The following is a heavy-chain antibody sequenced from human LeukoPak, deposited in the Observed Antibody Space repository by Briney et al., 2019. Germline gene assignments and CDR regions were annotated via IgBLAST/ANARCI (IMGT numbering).Heavy chain of an antibody. J-gene: IGHJ4*02. V-gene: IGHV4-59*01. Sequence: PSETLSLTCTVSGDSISSYYWSWIRQPPGKGLEWIAYIDYRGSTTYNPSLKSRVTISVDTSKSQFSLKLSSVTAADTAVYYCASHKGFWGQGTLVTVSS. CDR1: GDSISSYY. CDR3: ASHKGF. CDR2: IDYRGST.